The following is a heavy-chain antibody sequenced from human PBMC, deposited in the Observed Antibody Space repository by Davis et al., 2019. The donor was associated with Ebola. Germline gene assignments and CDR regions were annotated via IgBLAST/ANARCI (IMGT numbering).Heavy chain of an antibody. CDR1: GGSISGYY. D-gene: IGHD6-25*01. V-gene: IGHV4-59*01. CDR2: LYHGGNT. CDR3: ARVRSGYYGMDV. Sequence: MPSETLSLTCTVSGGSISGYYWSWIRQPPGKGLEWIGFLYHGGNTNYNPSLMSRVTISVDTSKNQFSLKLSSVTAADTAVYYCARVRSGYYGMDVWGKGTTVTVSS. J-gene: IGHJ6*04.